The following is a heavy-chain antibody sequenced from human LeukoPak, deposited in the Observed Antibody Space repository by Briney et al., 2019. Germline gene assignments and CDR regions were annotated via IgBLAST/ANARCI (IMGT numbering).Heavy chain of an antibody. J-gene: IGHJ6*03. CDR3: ARHYTVVTAPGAYYMDV. D-gene: IGHD2-2*01. CDR2: IYHTGTT. Sequence: SETLSLTCTVSGGSISSSSYFWGWIRQPPGKGLEWIGTIYHTGTTYYNPSLQSRVTISVDTSKNQFSLNLSSVTATDTAVYFCARHYTVVTAPGAYYMDVWGKGTTVTVSS. CDR1: GGSISSSSYF. V-gene: IGHV4-39*01.